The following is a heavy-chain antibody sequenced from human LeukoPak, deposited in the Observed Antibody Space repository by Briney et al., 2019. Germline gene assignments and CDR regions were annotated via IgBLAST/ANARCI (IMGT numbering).Heavy chain of an antibody. CDR3: AGGYGSGSSYYYYYYMDV. D-gene: IGHD3-10*01. J-gene: IGHJ6*03. Sequence: ASVKVSCKASGYTFTSYAMNWVRQAPGQGLEWIGWINTNTGNPTYAQGFTGRFVFSLDTSVSTAYLQISSLKAEDTAVYYCAGGYGSGSSYYYYYYMDVWGKGTTVTVSS. V-gene: IGHV7-4-1*02. CDR1: GYTFTSYA. CDR2: INTNTGNP.